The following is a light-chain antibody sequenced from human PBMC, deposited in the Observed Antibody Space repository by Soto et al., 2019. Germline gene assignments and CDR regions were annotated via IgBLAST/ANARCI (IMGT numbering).Light chain of an antibody. CDR2: DAS. CDR3: EQYGSSPYT. CDR1: QSVSSSY. V-gene: IGKV3D-20*01. J-gene: IGKJ2*01. Sequence: EIVLTQSPATLSLSPGERATLSCGASQSVSSSYLAWYQQKPGLAPRRPIYDASSRYTGITDTFSGSGSGTDFNPAISTLEPEDFAMYYGEQYGSSPYTFGQGTKLEIK.